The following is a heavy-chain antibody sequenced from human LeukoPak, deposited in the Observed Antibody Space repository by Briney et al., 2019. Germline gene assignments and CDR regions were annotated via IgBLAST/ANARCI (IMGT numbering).Heavy chain of an antibody. CDR1: GYTFTSYY. CDR2: INPSGGST. Sequence: ASVKVSCTASGYTFTSYYMHWVRQAPGQGLEWMGIINPSGGSTSYAQRFQGRVTMTRDMSTSTVYMELSSLRSEDTAVYYCARGSVVVPAAIRYYHYYMDVWGKGTTVTVSS. CDR3: ARGSVVVPAAIRYYHYYMDV. V-gene: IGHV1-46*01. J-gene: IGHJ6*03. D-gene: IGHD2-2*02.